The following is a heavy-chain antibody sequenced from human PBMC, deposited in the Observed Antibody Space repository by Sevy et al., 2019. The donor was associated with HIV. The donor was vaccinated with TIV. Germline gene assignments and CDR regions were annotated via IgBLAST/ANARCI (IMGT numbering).Heavy chain of an antibody. Sequence: GESLKISCTGSGFVFDDYAMSWCRQAPGKGLEWLGFIRNKAFGGTAEYAASVKGRFTISRDYSKCIAYLEMNRLEIEDIAVYYCSTRNAYDKSGWGQGTLVTVSS. CDR1: GFVFDDYA. V-gene: IGHV3-49*03. J-gene: IGHJ4*02. CDR2: IRNKAFGGTA. D-gene: IGHD3-22*01. CDR3: STRNAYDKSG.